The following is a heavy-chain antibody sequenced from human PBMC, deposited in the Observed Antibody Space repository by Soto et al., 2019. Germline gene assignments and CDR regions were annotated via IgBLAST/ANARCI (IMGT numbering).Heavy chain of an antibody. CDR1: GGTFRTNX. Sequence: QVQLVQSGAEVKKPGSSVKISCKASGGTFRTNXXXXXXXXXXXXXRWMGGITPIFPTPDYAQKFQGRVTITADEXXXXTXXXXXXXXXXXTXTYYXXRXXXXQQLGGNYYYIMDVWGQGTTVTVSS. CDR2: ITPIFPTP. V-gene: IGHV1-69*12. J-gene: IGHJ6*02. D-gene: IGHD4-17*01. CDR3: XRXXXXQQLGGNYYYIMDV.